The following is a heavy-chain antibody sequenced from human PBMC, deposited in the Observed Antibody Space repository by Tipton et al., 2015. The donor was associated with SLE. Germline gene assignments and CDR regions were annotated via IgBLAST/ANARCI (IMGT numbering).Heavy chain of an antibody. CDR3: ARAPYSYGLDS. D-gene: IGHD5-18*01. V-gene: IGHV1-3*03. CDR2: INAGNGNT. J-gene: IGHJ4*02. CDR1: GYTFTSYA. Sequence: QSGAEVKKPGASVKVSCKASGYTFTSYAMHWVRQAPGQRLEWMGWINAGNGNTKYSQEFQGRVTITRDTSASTAYMGLSSLRSEDMAVYDCARAPYSYGLDSWGQGTLVTVSS.